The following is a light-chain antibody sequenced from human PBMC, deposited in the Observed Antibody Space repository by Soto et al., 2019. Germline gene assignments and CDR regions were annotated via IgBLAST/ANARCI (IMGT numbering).Light chain of an antibody. CDR2: GAS. J-gene: IGKJ5*01. CDR1: QSVSSSY. CDR3: QQYGSSPT. V-gene: IGKV3-20*01. Sequence: EIVLTQSPGTLSLSPGERATLSCRASQSVSSSYLAWYQQKPGQAPRLLIYGASSSATGTTDRFSGSGSGTDFTLTIRRLEPEDFAEYYCQQYGSSPTFGQGTRLEIK.